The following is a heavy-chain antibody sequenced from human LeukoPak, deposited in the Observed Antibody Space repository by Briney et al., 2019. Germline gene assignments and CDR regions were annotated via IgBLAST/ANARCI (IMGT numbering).Heavy chain of an antibody. Sequence: GGSLRLSCAASGLTFSSYSMNWVRQAPGKGLEWVSSISSSSSYIYYADSVKGRFTISRDNAKNSLYLQMNSLRAEDTTVYYCARVEDTAMPLDYWGQGTLVTVSS. V-gene: IGHV3-21*01. D-gene: IGHD5-18*01. CDR3: ARVEDTAMPLDY. CDR1: GLTFSSYS. CDR2: ISSSSSYI. J-gene: IGHJ4*02.